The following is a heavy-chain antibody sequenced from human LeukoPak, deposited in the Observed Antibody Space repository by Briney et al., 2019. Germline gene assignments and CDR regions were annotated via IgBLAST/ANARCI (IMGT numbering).Heavy chain of an antibody. J-gene: IGHJ4*02. CDR2: IRYDGSNK. CDR3: AKDLPLIVVVPAAITFDY. CDR1: GFTFSSDG. V-gene: IGHV3-30*02. D-gene: IGHD2-2*02. Sequence: PGGSLRLSCAASGFTFSSDGMHWVRQAPGKGVEWVAFIRYDGSNKYYADSVKGRFTISRDNSKNTLYLQMNSLRAEDTAVYYCAKDLPLIVVVPAAITFDYWGQGTLVTVSS.